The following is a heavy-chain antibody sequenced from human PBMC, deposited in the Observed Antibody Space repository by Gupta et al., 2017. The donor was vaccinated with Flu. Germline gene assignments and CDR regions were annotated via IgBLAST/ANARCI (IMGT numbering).Heavy chain of an antibody. V-gene: IGHV1-69*06. D-gene: IGHD6-13*01. Sequence: QVQLVQSGAEVKKPGSSVKVSCKASGVTFSSYAISWVRPAPGQGLEWMGGIIPIFGTANYAQKFQGRVTITADKSTSTAYMELSSLRSEDTAVYYCATGKDSSSWYNWYFDLWGRGTLVTVSS. CDR3: ATGKDSSSWYNWYFDL. CDR2: IIPIFGTA. J-gene: IGHJ2*01. CDR1: GVTFSSYA.